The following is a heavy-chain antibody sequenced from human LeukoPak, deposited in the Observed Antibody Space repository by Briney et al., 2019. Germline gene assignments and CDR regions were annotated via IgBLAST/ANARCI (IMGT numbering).Heavy chain of an antibody. CDR3: ARGKDYYDSSGYYYFDY. CDR2: INHSGST. J-gene: IGHJ4*02. V-gene: IGHV4-34*01. CDR1: GGSFSGYY. D-gene: IGHD3-22*01. Sequence: PSETLSLTCAVYGGSFSGYYWSWIRQPPGKGLEWIGEINHSGSTNYNPSLKSRVTISVDTSKNQLSLKLSSVTAADTAVYYCARGKDYYDSSGYYYFDYWGQGTLVTVSS.